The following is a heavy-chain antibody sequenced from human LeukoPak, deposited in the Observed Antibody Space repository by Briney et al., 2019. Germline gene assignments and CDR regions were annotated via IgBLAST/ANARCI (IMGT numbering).Heavy chain of an antibody. J-gene: IGHJ4*02. CDR1: GGSISSYY. CDR2: INHSGST. Sequence: NASETLSLTCTVSGGSISSYYWSWIRQPPGKGLEWIGEINHSGSTNYNPSLKSRVTISVDTSKNQFSLKLSSVTAADTAVYYCARHADYWGQGTLVTVSS. CDR3: ARHADY. V-gene: IGHV4-34*01.